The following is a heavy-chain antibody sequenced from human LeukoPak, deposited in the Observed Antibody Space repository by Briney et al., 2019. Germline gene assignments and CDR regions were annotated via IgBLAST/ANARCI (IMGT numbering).Heavy chain of an antibody. D-gene: IGHD1-26*01. J-gene: IGHJ4*02. CDR1: GFTFSSYG. Sequence: GGSLRLSCAASGFTFSSYGMHWVRQAPGKGLEWVAVIWYDGSNKYYADSVKGRFTISRDNSKNTLYLQMNSLRAEDTAVYYCARYSGSYYPIDYWGQGTLVTVSS. CDR2: IWYDGSNK. V-gene: IGHV3-33*01. CDR3: ARYSGSYYPIDY.